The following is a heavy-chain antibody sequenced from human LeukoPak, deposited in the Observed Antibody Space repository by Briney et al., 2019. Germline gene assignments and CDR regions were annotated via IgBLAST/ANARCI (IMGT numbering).Heavy chain of an antibody. CDR2: ITGSGGST. CDR3: AKRPDDSSGYHYDYYGMDV. J-gene: IGHJ6*02. V-gene: IGHV3-23*01. CDR1: RFTLSSYT. D-gene: IGHD3-22*01. Sequence: GGSLRLSCAASRFTLSSYTMNWVRQAPGKGLDWVSSITGSGGSTYYADSVKGRFTISRDNSKNTLYLQMDSLRAEDTAVYYCAKRPDDSSGYHYDYYGMDVWGQGTTVTVSS.